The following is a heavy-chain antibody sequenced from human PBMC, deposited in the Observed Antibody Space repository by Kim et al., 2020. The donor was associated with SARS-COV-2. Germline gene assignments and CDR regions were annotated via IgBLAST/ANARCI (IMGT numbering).Heavy chain of an antibody. CDR2: IWYDGSNK. CDR1: GFTFSSYG. CDR3: ARDHPYWALWASYDSSGYYDAFDI. J-gene: IGHJ3*02. Sequence: GGSLRLSCAASGFTFSSYGMHWVRQAPGKGLEWVAVIWYDGSNKYYADSVKGRFTISRDNSKNTLYLQMNSLRAEDTAVYYCARDHPYWALWASYDSSGYYDAFDIWGQGTMVTVSS. V-gene: IGHV3-33*01. D-gene: IGHD3-22*01.